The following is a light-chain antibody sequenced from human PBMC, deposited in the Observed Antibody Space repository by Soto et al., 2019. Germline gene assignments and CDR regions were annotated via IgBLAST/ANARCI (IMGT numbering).Light chain of an antibody. J-gene: IGKJ5*01. CDR1: QSVSSSY. Sequence: EIVLTQSPGTLSLSPGERATLSCRASQSVSSSYLAWYQQKPGQAPRLLIYGASSRATGIPDRFSGSGSGTDFTLTISRLEPEDFAVYYCQQYGSSPPIPFGQVTLLEI. V-gene: IGKV3-20*01. CDR2: GAS. CDR3: QQYGSSPPIP.